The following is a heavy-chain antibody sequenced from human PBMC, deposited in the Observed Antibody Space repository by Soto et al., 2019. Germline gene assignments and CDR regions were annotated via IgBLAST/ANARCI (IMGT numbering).Heavy chain of an antibody. D-gene: IGHD2-15*01. V-gene: IGHV4-34*01. CDR2: INHSGST. J-gene: IGHJ6*02. CDR1: GGSFSGYY. CDR3: ARGDIVVVDPTLVGSYYGMDV. Sequence: SETLSLTCAVYGGSFSGYYWSWIRQPPGKGLEWIGEINHSGSTNYNPSLKSRVTISVDTSKNQFSLKLSSVTAADTAVYYCARGDIVVVDPTLVGSYYGMDVWGQGTTVTVSS.